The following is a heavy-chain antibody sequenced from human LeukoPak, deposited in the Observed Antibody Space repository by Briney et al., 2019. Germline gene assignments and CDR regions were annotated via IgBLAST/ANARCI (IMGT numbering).Heavy chain of an antibody. Sequence: GGSLRLSCAASGFTFSSYAMHWVRQAPGKGLEWVAVISYDGSSKYYADSVKGRFTISRDNSKNTLYLQMNSLRAEDTAVYYCARAVADLGDAFDIWGQGTMVTVSS. CDR1: GFTFSSYA. CDR2: ISYDGSSK. J-gene: IGHJ3*02. D-gene: IGHD6-19*01. V-gene: IGHV3-30*04. CDR3: ARAVADLGDAFDI.